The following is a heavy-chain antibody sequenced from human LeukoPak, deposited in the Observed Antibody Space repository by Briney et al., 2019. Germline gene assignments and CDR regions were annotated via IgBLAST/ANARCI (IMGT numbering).Heavy chain of an antibody. J-gene: IGHJ4*02. CDR3: ARPSAYYYGSGSYYNT. D-gene: IGHD3-10*01. CDR1: GGSISSSSYY. V-gene: IGHV4-39*01. CDR2: IYYSGST. Sequence: SETLSLTCTVSGGSISSSSYYWGWIRQPPGKGLEWIGSIYYSGSTYYNPSLKSRVTISVDTSKNQFSLKLSSVTAADTAVYYCARPSAYYYGSGSYYNTWGQGTLVTVSS.